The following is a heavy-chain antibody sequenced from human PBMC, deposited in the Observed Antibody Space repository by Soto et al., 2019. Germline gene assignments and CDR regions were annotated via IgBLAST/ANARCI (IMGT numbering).Heavy chain of an antibody. J-gene: IGHJ4*02. V-gene: IGHV3-23*01. CDR2: ISGSGGST. CDR3: AKSGWAYCSGGSCYYDF. D-gene: IGHD2-15*01. CDR1: GFTFSSYA. Sequence: EVQLLESGGGLVQPGGSLRLSCAASGFTFSSYAMSWVRQAPGKGLEWVSAISGSGGSTYYADSVKGRFTISRDNSKNTLYLQLNSVRAEDKAVYYGAKSGWAYCSGGSCYYDFWGQGTLVTVSS.